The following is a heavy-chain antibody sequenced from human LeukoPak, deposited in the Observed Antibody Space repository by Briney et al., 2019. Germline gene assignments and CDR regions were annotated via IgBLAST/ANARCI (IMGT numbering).Heavy chain of an antibody. J-gene: IGHJ3*02. Sequence: GGSLRLSCAASGFTFSSCWMSWVRQAPGKGLEWVANIKQDGSEKYYVDSVKGRFTISRDNAKNSLYLQMNSLRAEDTAVYYCARVLTWNDVSVDAFDIWGQGTMVTVSS. CDR2: IKQDGSEK. CDR3: ARVLTWNDVSVDAFDI. V-gene: IGHV3-7*01. D-gene: IGHD1-1*01. CDR1: GFTFSSCW.